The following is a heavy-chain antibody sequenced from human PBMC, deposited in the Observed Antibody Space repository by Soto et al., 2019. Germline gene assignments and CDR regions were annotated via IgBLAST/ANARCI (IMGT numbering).Heavy chain of an antibody. CDR1: GGTFSSYA. CDR2: IIPIFGTA. V-gene: IGHV1-69*12. D-gene: IGHD3-22*01. Sequence: QVQLVQSGAEVKKPGSSVKVSCKASGGTFSSYAISWVRQAPGQGLEWMGGIIPIFGTANYAQKFQGRVTITADESTSTAYMELSSLRSEDTDVYYCARVRRGWFGYIRHDYYYGMDVWGQGTTVTVSS. J-gene: IGHJ6*02. CDR3: ARVRRGWFGYIRHDYYYGMDV.